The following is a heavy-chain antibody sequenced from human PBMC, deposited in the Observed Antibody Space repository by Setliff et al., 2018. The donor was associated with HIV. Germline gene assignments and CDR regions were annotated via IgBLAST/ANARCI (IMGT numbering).Heavy chain of an antibody. CDR2: ITGSGGRT. CDR3: AKDLAANIYDFSALYYVPYPVGS. Sequence: ETLSLTCAVYGGSFSGYYWSWIRQPPGKGLEWVSAITGSGGRTHYADSVKGRFTISRDNSKNTVDLQMNSLTVEDTAVYYCAKDLAANIYDFSALYYVPYPVGSWGQGTLVTVSS. V-gene: IGHV3-23*01. CDR1: GGSFSGYY. D-gene: IGHD3-16*01. J-gene: IGHJ5*02.